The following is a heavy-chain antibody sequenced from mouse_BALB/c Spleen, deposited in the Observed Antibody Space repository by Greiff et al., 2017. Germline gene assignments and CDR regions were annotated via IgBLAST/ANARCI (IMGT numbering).Heavy chain of an antibody. CDR2: IWTGGGT. J-gene: IGHJ4*01. CDR3: VRDPSYYYGSRRAMDY. V-gene: IGHV2-9-2*01. Sequence: VKLMESGPGLVAPSQSLSITCTVSGFSLTSYDISWIRQPPGKGLEWLGVIWTGGGTNYNSAFMSRLSISKDNSKSQVFLKMNSLQTDDTAIYYCVRDPSYYYGSRRAMDYWGQGTSVTVSS. CDR1: GFSLTSYD. D-gene: IGHD1-1*01.